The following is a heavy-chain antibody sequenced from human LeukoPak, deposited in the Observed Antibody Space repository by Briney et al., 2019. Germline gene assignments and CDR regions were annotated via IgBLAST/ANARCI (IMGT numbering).Heavy chain of an antibody. J-gene: IGHJ3*02. CDR1: GFTVSSNY. CDR2: IYSGGST. D-gene: IGHD2-15*01. V-gene: IGHV3-53*01. CDR3: ARDRRRAEKTGGAFDI. Sequence: GGSLRLSCAASGFTVSSNYMSWVRQAPGKGLEWVSVIYSGGSTYYADSVKGRFTISRDNAKNSLYLQMNSLRAEDTAVYYCARDRRRAEKTGGAFDIWGQGTMVTVSS.